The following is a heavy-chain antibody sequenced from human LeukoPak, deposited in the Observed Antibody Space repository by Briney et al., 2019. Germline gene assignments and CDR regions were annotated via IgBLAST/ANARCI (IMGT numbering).Heavy chain of an antibody. Sequence: GGSLRLSCAASGFTFSSYGMHWVRQAPGKGLEWVAVIWYDGSNKYYADSVKGRFTISRDNSKNTLYLQMNSLRAEDTAVYYCAREIAVAELYYFDYWGQGTLVTVSS. D-gene: IGHD6-19*01. CDR2: IWYDGSNK. V-gene: IGHV3-33*01. CDR1: GFTFSSYG. J-gene: IGHJ4*02. CDR3: AREIAVAELYYFDY.